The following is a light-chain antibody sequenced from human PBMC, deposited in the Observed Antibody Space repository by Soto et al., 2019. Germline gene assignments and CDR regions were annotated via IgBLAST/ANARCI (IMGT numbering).Light chain of an antibody. V-gene: IGKV3-11*01. CDR1: QSISNY. CDR3: QQRAHWPPIT. J-gene: IGKJ5*01. Sequence: EVVLTQSPATLSLSPGERATLSCRASQSISNYLAWYQQKPGQAPRLLIYDASNRATGIPARFSGSGSGTDFTLTISRLEPEDFAIYYCQQRAHWPPITVGQGTRLEMK. CDR2: DAS.